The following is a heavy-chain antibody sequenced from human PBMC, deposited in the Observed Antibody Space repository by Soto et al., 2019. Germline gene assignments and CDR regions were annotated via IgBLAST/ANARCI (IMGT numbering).Heavy chain of an antibody. V-gene: IGHV4-59*01. CDR1: GGSISSDY. CDR2: IYYSGST. D-gene: IGHD3-22*01. Sequence: SGTLSLTCTVSGGSISSDYWSWIRQPPGKGLEWIGYIYYSGSTNYNPSLKSRVTISVDTSKNQFSLKLSSVTAADTAVYYCARGDDSSGYYYGYFDYWGQGTLVTVS. J-gene: IGHJ4*02. CDR3: ARGDDSSGYYYGYFDY.